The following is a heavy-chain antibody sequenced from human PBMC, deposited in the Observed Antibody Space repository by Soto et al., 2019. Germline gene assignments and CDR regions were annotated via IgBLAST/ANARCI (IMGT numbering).Heavy chain of an antibody. CDR1: GFIFSSFA. J-gene: IGHJ4*02. CDR2: ISNDGSQT. CDR3: ARDPYFDYMYGPPDY. D-gene: IGHD3-16*01. V-gene: IGHV3-30-3*01. Sequence: VQLAESGGDVVQPGRSLRLSCAASGFIFSSFALHWVRQTPDKGLEWVAFISNDGSQTYYADSVKGRFTISRDNSNNSLTLQMDRLRPEDTARYSCARDPYFDYMYGPPDYWGQGTLVAVSS.